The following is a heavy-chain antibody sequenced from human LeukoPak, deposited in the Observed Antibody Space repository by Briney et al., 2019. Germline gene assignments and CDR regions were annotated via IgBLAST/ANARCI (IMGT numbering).Heavy chain of an antibody. CDR2: IYSGGST. CDR3: AKPDWFADLDY. CDR1: GFTVSSNY. J-gene: IGHJ4*02. V-gene: IGHV3-66*04. Sequence: PGGSLRLSCAASGFTVSSNYMSWVRQAPGKGLEWVSVIYSGGSTYYADSVKGRFTISRDNSKNTLYLQMNSLRAEDTAVYYCAKPDWFADLDYWGQGTLVTVSS. D-gene: IGHD3-9*01.